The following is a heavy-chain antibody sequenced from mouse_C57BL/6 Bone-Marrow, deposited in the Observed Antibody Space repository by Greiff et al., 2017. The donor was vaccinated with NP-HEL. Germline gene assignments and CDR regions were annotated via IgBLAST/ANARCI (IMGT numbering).Heavy chain of an antibody. V-gene: IGHV1-59*01. J-gene: IGHJ1*03. CDR2: IDPSDSYT. CDR1: GYTFTSYW. Sequence: VQLQQPGAELVRPGTSVKLSCKASGYTFTSYWMHWVKQRPGQGLEWIGVIDPSDSYTNYNHKFKGKATLTVDTSSSTAYMQLSSLTSEDSAVYYCAGEAYGYDRWYFDVWGTGTTVTVSS. CDR3: AGEAYGYDRWYFDV. D-gene: IGHD2-2*01.